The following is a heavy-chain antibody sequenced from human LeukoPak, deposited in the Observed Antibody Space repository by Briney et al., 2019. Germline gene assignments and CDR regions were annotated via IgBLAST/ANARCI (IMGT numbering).Heavy chain of an antibody. D-gene: IGHD6-19*01. Sequence: RRSLRLSCTASGFTFSTYSMNWVRQAPGKGLEWVSFISSGSSYIYYADSVKGRFTISRDNAKNSLYLQMNSMRADDTVVYYCARGPLDYSSDYFFDYWGQGTLVTVSS. CDR2: ISSGSSYI. V-gene: IGHV3-21*01. CDR1: GFTFSTYS. CDR3: ARGPLDYSSDYFFDY. J-gene: IGHJ4*02.